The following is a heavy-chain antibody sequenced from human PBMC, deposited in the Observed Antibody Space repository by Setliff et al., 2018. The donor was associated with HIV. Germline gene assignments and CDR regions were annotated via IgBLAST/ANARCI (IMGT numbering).Heavy chain of an antibody. CDR3: AKDLTDAVAGYYFDY. D-gene: IGHD6-19*01. Sequence: PGGSLRLSCAASGFTFSSYGMHWVRQAPGKGLEWVAFIRYDGSNKYYADSVKGRFTISRDNSKNTLYLQMNSLRAEDTAVYYCAKDLTDAVAGYYFDYWGQGTLVTVSS. V-gene: IGHV3-30*02. CDR1: GFTFSSYG. CDR2: IRYDGSNK. J-gene: IGHJ4*02.